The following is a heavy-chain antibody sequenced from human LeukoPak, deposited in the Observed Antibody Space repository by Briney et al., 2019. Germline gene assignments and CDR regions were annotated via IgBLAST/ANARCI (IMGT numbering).Heavy chain of an antibody. CDR2: INPNSGGT. Sequence: VASVKVSCKASGYTFTGYYMHWVRQAPGQGLEWMGWINPNSGGTSYAQKFQGRVTMTRDTSISTAYMELSRLRSDDTAVYYCARVRIVVVPAAMDVWSTGTTVTVSS. J-gene: IGHJ6*04. V-gene: IGHV1-2*02. CDR1: GYTFTGYY. D-gene: IGHD2-2*01. CDR3: ARVRIVVVPAAMDV.